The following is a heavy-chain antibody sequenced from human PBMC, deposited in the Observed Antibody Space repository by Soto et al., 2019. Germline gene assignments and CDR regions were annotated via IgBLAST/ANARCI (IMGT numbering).Heavy chain of an antibody. CDR3: AAYDSSGYYYPLGFDP. J-gene: IGHJ5*02. CDR1: GGTFSSYA. CDR2: IIPIFGTA. Sequence: SVKVSCKASGGTFSSYAISWVRQAPGQGLEWMGGIIPIFGTANYAQKFQGRVTITADESTSTAYMELSSLRSEDTAVYYCAAYDSSGYYYPLGFDPWGQGTLVTVSS. V-gene: IGHV1-69*13. D-gene: IGHD3-22*01.